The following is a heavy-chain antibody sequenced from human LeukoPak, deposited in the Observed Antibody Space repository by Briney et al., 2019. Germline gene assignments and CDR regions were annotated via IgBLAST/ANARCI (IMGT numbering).Heavy chain of an antibody. CDR3: AREYYYDSKGYFDY. CDR2: IYYSGST. J-gene: IGHJ4*02. Sequence: PSETLSLTCTVSGGSISSSSYYWGWIRQPPGKGLEWIGSIYYSGSTYYNPSLKSRVTISVDTSKNQFSLKLSSVTAADTAVYYCAREYYYDSKGYFDYWGQGTLVTVSS. V-gene: IGHV4-39*07. CDR1: GGSISSSSYY. D-gene: IGHD3-22*01.